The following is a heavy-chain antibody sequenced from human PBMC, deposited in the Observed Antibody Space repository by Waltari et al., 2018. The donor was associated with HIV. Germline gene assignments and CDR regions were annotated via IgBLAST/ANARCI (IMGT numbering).Heavy chain of an antibody. CDR3: ARESMITPYYFDN. D-gene: IGHD1-20*01. CDR1: GGSIRSSHW. J-gene: IGHJ4*02. CDR2: IYHSGNT. Sequence: QVQLQESGPGLVKPSGTLSLTCAVSGGSIRSSHWWRWVRQTPGKGLEWIGEIYHSGNTNYNPSLESRVTISVDKSKNQFSLKLRSVTAADTAVYYCARESMITPYYFDNWGQGTLVTVSS. V-gene: IGHV4-4*02.